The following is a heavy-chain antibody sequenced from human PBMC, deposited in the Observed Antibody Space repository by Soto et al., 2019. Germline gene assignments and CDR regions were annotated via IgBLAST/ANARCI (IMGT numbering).Heavy chain of an antibody. V-gene: IGHV4-34*01. CDR3: ARGPGSSR. Sequence: SETLSLTCAVYGGSFSGYYLSWIRQPPGKGLEWIGEINHSGSTNYNPSLKSRVTISVDTSKNQFSLKLSSVTAADTAVYYCARGPGSSRWGQGTLVTVSS. D-gene: IGHD1-26*01. J-gene: IGHJ4*02. CDR1: GGSFSGYY. CDR2: INHSGST.